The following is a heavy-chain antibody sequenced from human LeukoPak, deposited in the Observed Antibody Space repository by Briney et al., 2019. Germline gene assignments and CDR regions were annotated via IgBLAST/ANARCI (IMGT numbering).Heavy chain of an antibody. CDR3: ASRNSLFI. D-gene: IGHD4-23*01. CDR1: GFVFDDYD. Sequence: GGSLRLSCGASGFVFDDYDMHWVRQAPGKRLEWVAFIRSDGYHTYYTDSVKGRFIITRDNAKNSLYLQMNSLRAEDTAVYYCASRNSLFIWGQGTLVTVSS. CDR2: IRSDGYHT. V-gene: IGHV3-30*02. J-gene: IGHJ4*02.